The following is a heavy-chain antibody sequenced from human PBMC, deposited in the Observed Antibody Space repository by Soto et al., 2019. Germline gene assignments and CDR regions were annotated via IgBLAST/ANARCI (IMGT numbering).Heavy chain of an antibody. V-gene: IGHV4-34*01. Sequence: QVQLQQWGAGLLKPSETLSLTCAVYGGSFSGYYWSWIRQPPGKGLEWIGEINHSGSTNYNPSLKSRVTISVDTSKNQFSLKLNSVTAADTAVYYCARGVGYNWNLFDYWGQGTLVTVSS. CDR3: ARGVGYNWNLFDY. CDR2: INHSGST. J-gene: IGHJ4*02. CDR1: GGSFSGYY. D-gene: IGHD1-20*01.